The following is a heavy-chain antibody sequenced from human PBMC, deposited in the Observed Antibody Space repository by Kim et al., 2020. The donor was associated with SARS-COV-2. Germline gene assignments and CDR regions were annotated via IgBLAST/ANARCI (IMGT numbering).Heavy chain of an antibody. CDR3: AKGGREYRQQLADY. CDR1: GFTFSSYA. V-gene: IGHV3-23*01. J-gene: IGHJ4*02. CDR2: ISGSGGST. Sequence: GGSLRLSCAASGFTFSSYAMSWVRQAPGKGLEWVSAISGSGGSTYYADSVKGRFTISRDNSKNTLYLQMNSLRAEDTAVYYCAKGGREYRQQLADYWGQGTLVTVSS. D-gene: IGHD6-13*01.